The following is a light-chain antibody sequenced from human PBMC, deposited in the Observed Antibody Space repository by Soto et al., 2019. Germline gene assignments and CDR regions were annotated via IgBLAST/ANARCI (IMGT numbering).Light chain of an antibody. CDR3: QQYNNWPQT. CDR2: GAS. CDR1: QSVSNNY. J-gene: IGKJ1*01. Sequence: EIVLTQSPGTLSLSPVERATLSCMASQSVSNNYLAWYQQKPGQAPRLLIYGASNRATGIPDRFSGSGSGTDFTLTISGLQSEDFAVYYCQQYNNWPQTFGQGTKVDIK. V-gene: IGKV3-20*01.